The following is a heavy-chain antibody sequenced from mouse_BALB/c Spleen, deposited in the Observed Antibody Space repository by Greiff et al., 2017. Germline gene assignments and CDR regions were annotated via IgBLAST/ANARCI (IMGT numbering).Heavy chain of an antibody. Sequence: VQLQQSGPGLVKPSQSLSLTCSVTGYSITSGYYWNWIRQFPGNKLEWMGYISYDGSNNYNPSLKNRISITRDTSKNQFFLKLNSVTTEDTATYYCARAYYYGSYYFDYWGQGTTLTVSS. CDR1: GYSITSGYY. V-gene: IGHV3-6*02. J-gene: IGHJ2*01. CDR2: ISYDGSN. D-gene: IGHD1-1*01. CDR3: ARAYYYGSYYFDY.